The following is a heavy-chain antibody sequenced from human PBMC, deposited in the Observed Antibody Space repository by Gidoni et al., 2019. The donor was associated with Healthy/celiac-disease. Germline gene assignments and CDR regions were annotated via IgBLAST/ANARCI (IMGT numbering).Heavy chain of an antibody. CDR2: PIFGTA. Sequence: PIFGTANYAQKFQGRVTITAAESTSTAYMELSSLRSEDTAVYYCARVSTTMVRGAPYYYGMDVWGQGTTVTVSS. CDR3: ARVSTTMVRGAPYYYGMDV. V-gene: IGHV1-69*01. J-gene: IGHJ6*02. D-gene: IGHD3-10*01.